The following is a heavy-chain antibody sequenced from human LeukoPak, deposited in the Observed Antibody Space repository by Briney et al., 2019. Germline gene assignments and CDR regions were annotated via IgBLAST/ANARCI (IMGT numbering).Heavy chain of an antibody. CDR2: IGGSGGST. V-gene: IGHV3-23*01. Sequence: PGGSLRLSCAASGFTVSSDYMSWVRQAPGKGLEWVSSIGGSGGSTYYADSVKSRFTISRDNSKNTLYLQMNSLRAEDTAVYYCAKVETAAAATLRGFDYWGQGTLVTVSS. J-gene: IGHJ4*02. CDR3: AKVETAAAATLRGFDY. CDR1: GFTVSSDY. D-gene: IGHD6-13*01.